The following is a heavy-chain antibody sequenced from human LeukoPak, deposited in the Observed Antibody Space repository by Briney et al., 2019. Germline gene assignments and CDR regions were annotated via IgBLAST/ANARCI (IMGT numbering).Heavy chain of an antibody. CDR3: ARGPRNYYDSSGYYANWFDP. CDR1: GGTFSSYA. V-gene: IGHV1-69*13. D-gene: IGHD3-22*01. J-gene: IGHJ5*02. CDR2: IIPIFGTA. Sequence: SVKVSCKASGGTFSSYAISWVRQAPGQGLEWMGGIIPIFGTANYAQKFQGRVTITADESTSTAYMELSSLRSEDTAVYYCARGPRNYYDSSGYYANWFDPWGQGTLVTVSS.